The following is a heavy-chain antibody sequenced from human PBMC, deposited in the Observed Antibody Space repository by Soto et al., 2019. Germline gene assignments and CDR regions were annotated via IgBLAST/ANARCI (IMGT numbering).Heavy chain of an antibody. Sequence: PSETLSLTCTVSGGSITSYYWSWIRQPPGKGLEWIGFIYYSGITNYNPSLKSRVTISVDTSKNQFSLKLSSVTAADTAVYYCARDLGYCSGTNCYPYFGPWVQGTLVTVS. CDR3: ARDLGYCSGTNCYPYFGP. CDR2: IYYSGIT. J-gene: IGHJ5*02. D-gene: IGHD2-2*01. V-gene: IGHV4-59*01. CDR1: GGSITSYY.